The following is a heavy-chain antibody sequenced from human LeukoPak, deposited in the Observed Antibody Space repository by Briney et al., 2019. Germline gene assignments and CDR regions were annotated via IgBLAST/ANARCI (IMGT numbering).Heavy chain of an antibody. Sequence: ASVKVSCKASGYTFTGYYMHWVRQAPGQGLEWRGWINPNSGGTNYAQKFQGRVTMTRDTSISTAYMELSRLRSDDTAVYYCARGQMVRGVMVCNWFDPWGQGTLVTVSS. J-gene: IGHJ5*02. CDR3: ARGQMVRGVMVCNWFDP. CDR2: INPNSGGT. V-gene: IGHV1-2*02. D-gene: IGHD3-10*01. CDR1: GYTFTGYY.